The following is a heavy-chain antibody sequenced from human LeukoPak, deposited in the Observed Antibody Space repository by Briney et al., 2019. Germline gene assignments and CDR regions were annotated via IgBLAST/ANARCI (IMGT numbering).Heavy chain of an antibody. CDR3: ARDLYCSSTSCPSNNWFDP. CDR2: IYTRGST. CDR1: GGSISSGSYY. V-gene: IGHV4-61*02. Sequence: SQTLSLTCTVSGGSISSGSYYWSWIRQPAGKGLEWIGRIYTRGSTNYNPSLKSRVTISVDTSKNQFSLNLSSVSAADTAVYYCARDLYCSSTSCPSNNWFDPWGQGTLVTVSS. J-gene: IGHJ5*02. D-gene: IGHD2-2*01.